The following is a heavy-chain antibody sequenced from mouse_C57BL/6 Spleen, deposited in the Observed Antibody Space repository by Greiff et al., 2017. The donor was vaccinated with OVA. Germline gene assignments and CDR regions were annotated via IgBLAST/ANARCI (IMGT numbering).Heavy chain of an antibody. Sequence: VQLQQSGAELVRPGASVTLSCKASGYTFTDYEMHWVKQTPVHGLEWIGAIDPETGGTAYNQKFKGKAILTADKSSSTAYMELRSLTSEDSAVYYCTRETAQVSFAYWGQGTLVTVSA. V-gene: IGHV1-15*01. CDR1: GYTFTDYE. D-gene: IGHD3-2*02. J-gene: IGHJ3*01. CDR2: IDPETGGT. CDR3: TRETAQVSFAY.